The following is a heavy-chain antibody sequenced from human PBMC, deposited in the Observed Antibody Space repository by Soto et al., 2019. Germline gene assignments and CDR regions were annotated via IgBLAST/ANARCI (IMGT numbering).Heavy chain of an antibody. CDR2: IYSGGST. CDR1: GFTVSSYY. Sequence: EVQLVESGGGLVQPGGSLRLSCAASGFTVSSYYVTWVRQAPGTGLEWVSVIYSGGSTYYADSVKGRFTISRDNSKNTLYLQMNSLRAEDTAVYFCARQGSGSYSGYFDYWGQGTLVTVSS. D-gene: IGHD3-10*01. CDR3: ARQGSGSYSGYFDY. J-gene: IGHJ4*02. V-gene: IGHV3-66*04.